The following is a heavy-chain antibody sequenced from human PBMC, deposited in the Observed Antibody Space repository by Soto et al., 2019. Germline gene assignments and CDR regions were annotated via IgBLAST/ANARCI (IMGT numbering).Heavy chain of an antibody. CDR2: IWYDGSKK. J-gene: IGHJ4*02. Sequence: GGSLRLSCAASGITFSSYAMHWVRQAPGKGLEWVAVIWYDGSKKYYADSVKGRFTISRDNSKNTLYLQMNSLRAEDTAVYYCVKESLDYESSVPGFEYCGQGTPVTVFS. CDR3: VKESLDYESSVPGFEY. CDR1: GITFSSYA. D-gene: IGHD3-22*01. V-gene: IGHV3-33*06.